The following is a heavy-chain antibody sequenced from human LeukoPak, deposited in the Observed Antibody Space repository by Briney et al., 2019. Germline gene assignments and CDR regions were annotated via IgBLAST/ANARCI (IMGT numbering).Heavy chain of an antibody. CDR3: ARREVTTSWYFDL. D-gene: IGHD4-17*01. CDR2: IYNSGST. CDR1: GGSISNYY. V-gene: IGHV4-59*08. Sequence: SETLSLTCTVSGGSISNYYWSWIRQSPGKGLKWIAYIYNSGSTNYNPSLKSRVTISVDTSKNQFSLKLSSVTAADTAVYYCARREVTTSWYFDLWGRGTLVTVSS. J-gene: IGHJ2*01.